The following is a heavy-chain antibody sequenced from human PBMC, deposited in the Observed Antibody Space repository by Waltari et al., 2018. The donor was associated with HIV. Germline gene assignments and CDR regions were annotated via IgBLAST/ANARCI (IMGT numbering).Heavy chain of an antibody. D-gene: IGHD2-8*01. CDR1: GYPFTGYS. Sequence: QVQLVQSGAEVKKPGASVKVSCKASGYPFTGYSMHWVRPAPGQGLEWMGWINPNSGGTNYAQKFQGRVTMTRDTSISTAYMELSRLRSDDTAVYYCARGIVLMVYASNWFDPWGQGTLVTVSS. CDR2: INPNSGGT. J-gene: IGHJ5*02. CDR3: ARGIVLMVYASNWFDP. V-gene: IGHV1-2*02.